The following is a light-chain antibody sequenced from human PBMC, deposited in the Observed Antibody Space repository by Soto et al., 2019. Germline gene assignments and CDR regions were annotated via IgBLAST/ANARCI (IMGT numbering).Light chain of an antibody. CDR1: QSITNY. J-gene: IGKJ2*01. V-gene: IGKV1-39*01. Sequence: DIQMTQSPSSLSVSVGARVTITCRASQSITNYLNWYQQKPGKAPKLLVYAASSLQSGVPSRFSGNGSGTDFTLTISSLQPEDFATYYCQQSDSYPYTFGKGTKLEIK. CDR2: AAS. CDR3: QQSDSYPYT.